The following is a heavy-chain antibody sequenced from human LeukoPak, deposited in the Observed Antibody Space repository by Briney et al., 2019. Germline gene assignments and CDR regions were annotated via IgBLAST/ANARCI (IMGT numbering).Heavy chain of an antibody. Sequence: SETLSLTCSVSGASIDNSRYLWGWIRQPPGKGLEWIGSVDFGGSTYYNPFLKSRVTISVATSNNQFSLRLSSVTAADTSVYYCARQIGSKNAFEIWGQGTMVTVSS. CDR2: VDFGGST. J-gene: IGHJ3*02. CDR3: ARQIGSKNAFEI. CDR1: GASIDNSRYL. V-gene: IGHV4-39*01.